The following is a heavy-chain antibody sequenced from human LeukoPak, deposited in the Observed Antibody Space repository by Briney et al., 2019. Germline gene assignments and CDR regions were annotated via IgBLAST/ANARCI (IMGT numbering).Heavy chain of an antibody. CDR1: GYTFTAYD. CDR3: ARDYIRRGTIFGTREDAFDV. D-gene: IGHD3-3*01. Sequence: ASVKDSCKTSGYTFTAYDITWMRQATGQGLEWMGWLDTNNGHTGYAQKFQGRVTITRDTSISTAYMELSSLRSEDTAVYYCARDYIRRGTIFGTREDAFDVWGQGTMVTVSS. J-gene: IGHJ3*01. CDR2: LDTNNGHT. V-gene: IGHV1-8*03.